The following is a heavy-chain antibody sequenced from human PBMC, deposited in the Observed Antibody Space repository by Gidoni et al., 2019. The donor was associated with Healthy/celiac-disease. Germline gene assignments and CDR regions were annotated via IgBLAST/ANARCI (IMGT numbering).Heavy chain of an antibody. CDR3: ARGVTTLFYFDY. J-gene: IGHJ4*02. Sequence: QVQLVESGGGVVQPGRSLRLSCDASGSTFSSYGLDWVRQAPGKGLEGVAVIWYGGSNKYYADSVKGRFTISRDNSKNTLYLQMNSLRAEDTAVYYCARGVTTLFYFDYWGQGTLVTVSS. CDR1: GSTFSSYG. CDR2: IWYGGSNK. V-gene: IGHV3-33*01. D-gene: IGHD4-4*01.